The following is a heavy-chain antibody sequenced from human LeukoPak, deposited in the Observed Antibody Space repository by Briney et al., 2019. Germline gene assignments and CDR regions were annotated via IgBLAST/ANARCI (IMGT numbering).Heavy chain of an antibody. CDR2: ISSGGGTT. V-gene: IGHV3-23*01. CDR1: GLTLSSYA. CDR3: AKALRSGDSYPQPGSDY. Sequence: GGSLRLSCAASGLTLSSYAMSWVRQAPGKGLEWVSTISSGGGTTYYADSGKGRFTISKDNSKNTLYLQVSSLRAEDTAVYYCAKALRSGDSYPQPGSDYWGQGSMVTVSS. D-gene: IGHD2-15*01. J-gene: IGHJ4*02.